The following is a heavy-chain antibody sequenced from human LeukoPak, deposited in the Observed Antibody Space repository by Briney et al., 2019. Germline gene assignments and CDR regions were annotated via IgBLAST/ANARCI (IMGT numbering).Heavy chain of an antibody. J-gene: IGHJ6*02. V-gene: IGHV3-30*03. CDR1: GFTFSSYG. Sequence: GGSLRLSCAASGFTFSSYGMHWVRQAPGKGLEWVAVISYDGSNKYYADSVKGRFTISRDNSKNTLYLQMNSLRAEDTALYHCVRGYYYGSGSFDFYGMDVWGQGTTVTVSS. D-gene: IGHD3-10*01. CDR2: ISYDGSNK. CDR3: VRGYYYGSGSFDFYGMDV.